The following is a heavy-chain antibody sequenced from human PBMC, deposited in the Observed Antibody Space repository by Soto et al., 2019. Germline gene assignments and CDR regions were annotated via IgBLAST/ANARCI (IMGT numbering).Heavy chain of an antibody. CDR2: IKHSGST. D-gene: IGHD2-15*01. V-gene: IGHV4-34*01. CDR1: GGSFSGYY. Sequence: QVQLQQWGAGLLKPSETLSLTCAVYGGSFSGYYWSWIRQPPGKGLEWIGEIKHSGSTNYNPSLKSRVTISVDTSKNQFSLKLSSVTAADTAVYYCARGGGGSASAHFDYWGQGTLVTVSS. J-gene: IGHJ4*02. CDR3: ARGGGGSASAHFDY.